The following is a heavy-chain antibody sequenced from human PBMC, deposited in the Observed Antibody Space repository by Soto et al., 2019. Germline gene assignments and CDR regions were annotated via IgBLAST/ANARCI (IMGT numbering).Heavy chain of an antibody. V-gene: IGHV4-31*03. CDR1: GGSISSGGYY. Sequence: QVQLQESGPGLVKPSQTLSLTCTVSGGSISSGGYYWRWIRQHPGKGLEWIGYIYYSGSTYYNPSLKSRVTISVDTSKNQFSLKLSSVTAADTAVYYCARSPRADCSGGSCSRYYYYYGMDVWGQGTTVTVSS. CDR3: ARSPRADCSGGSCSRYYYYYGMDV. J-gene: IGHJ6*02. D-gene: IGHD2-15*01. CDR2: IYYSGST.